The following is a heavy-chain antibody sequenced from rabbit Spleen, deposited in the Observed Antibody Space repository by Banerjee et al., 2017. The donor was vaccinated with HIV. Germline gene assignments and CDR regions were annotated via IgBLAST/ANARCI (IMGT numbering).Heavy chain of an antibody. Sequence: QSLEESGGGLVKPEASLTLTCKASGFSFNSGYDMCWVRQAPGKGLEWIACIYAGSSGNTYSATWAKGRFTISKTSPTTVTLQMTSLTAADTATYFCARGGNDGGDGFNLWGQGTLVTVS. D-gene: IGHD2-1*01. V-gene: IGHV1S40*01. CDR3: ARGGNDGGDGFNL. J-gene: IGHJ4*01. CDR2: IYAGSSGNT. CDR1: GFSFNSGYD.